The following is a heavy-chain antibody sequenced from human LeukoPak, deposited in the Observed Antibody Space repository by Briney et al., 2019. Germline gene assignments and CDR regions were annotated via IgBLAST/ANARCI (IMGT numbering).Heavy chain of an antibody. CDR1: GGSISSYY. CDR3: ARKRPSGSYGDAFGY. Sequence: SETLSLTCTVSGGSISSYYWSWIRQPAGKGLEWIGRIYTSESTNYNPSLKSRVTISVDKSKNQFSLKLSSVTAADTAVYYCARKRPSGSYGDAFGYWGQGTLVTVSS. D-gene: IGHD5-18*01. CDR2: IYTSEST. J-gene: IGHJ4*02. V-gene: IGHV4-4*07.